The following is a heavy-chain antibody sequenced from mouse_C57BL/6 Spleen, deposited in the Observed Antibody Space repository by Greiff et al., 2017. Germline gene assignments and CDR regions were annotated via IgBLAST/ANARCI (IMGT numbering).Heavy chain of an antibody. D-gene: IGHD2-1*01. J-gene: IGHJ4*01. CDR1: GYAFSSSW. CDR2: IYPGDGDT. CDR3: ARGIYYGYYGDYYAMDY. V-gene: IGHV1-82*01. Sequence: QVQLQQSGPELVKPGASVKISCKASGYAFSSSWMNWVKQRPGKGLEWIGRIYPGDGDTNYNGKFKGKATLTADKSSSTAYMQLSSLTSEDSAVYFCARGIYYGYYGDYYAMDYWGQGTSVTVSS.